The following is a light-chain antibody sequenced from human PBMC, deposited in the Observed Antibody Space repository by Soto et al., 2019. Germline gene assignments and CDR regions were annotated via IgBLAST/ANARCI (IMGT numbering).Light chain of an antibody. J-gene: IGKJ5*01. CDR3: HQYGISPPVT. V-gene: IGKV3-20*01. CDR1: QSVSSTY. Sequence: EILLTQSPGTLSLSPGERATLSCRASQSVSSTYLAWYQQEPGQSPRLLIHGASSRASGIPDRFSGSGSGTDFTLTINRLEPEDFAVYYCHQYGISPPVTFGQGTRLEIK. CDR2: GAS.